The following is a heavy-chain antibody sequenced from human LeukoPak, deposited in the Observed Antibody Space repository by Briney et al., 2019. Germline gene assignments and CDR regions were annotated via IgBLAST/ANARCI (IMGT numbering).Heavy chain of an antibody. CDR1: GFTFRSYD. CDR2: IGTAGEI. D-gene: IGHD3-16*02. Sequence: GGSLRLSCAASGFTFRSYDMHWVRQATGKGLEWVSGIGTAGEIYYPGSVKGRFTISRENAKNSLYLQMNSLRAGDTAVYYCARDLWGSYRYDYWGQGTLVTVSS. J-gene: IGHJ4*02. CDR3: ARDLWGSYRYDY. V-gene: IGHV3-13*01.